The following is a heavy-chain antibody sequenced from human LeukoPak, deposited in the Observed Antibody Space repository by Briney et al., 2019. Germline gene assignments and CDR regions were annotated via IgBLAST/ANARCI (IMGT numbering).Heavy chain of an antibody. Sequence: PGGSLRLSCAASGFTFSSYSMNWVRQAPGKGLEWVSSISSSSSYIYYADSVKGRFTISRDNAKNSLYLQMNSLRAEDTAVCYCARAPGRNYYDSSVSFDYWGQGTLVTVSS. D-gene: IGHD3-22*01. J-gene: IGHJ4*01. CDR2: ISSSSSYI. CDR1: GFTFSSYS. V-gene: IGHV3-21*01. CDR3: ARAPGRNYYDSSVSFDY.